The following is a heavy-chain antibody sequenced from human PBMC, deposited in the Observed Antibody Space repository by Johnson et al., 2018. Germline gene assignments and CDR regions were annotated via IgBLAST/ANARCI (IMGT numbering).Heavy chain of an antibody. CDR3: AKEFFRYNWNYGGNALDI. V-gene: IGHV3-7*01. Sequence: LVESGGGLVQPGGSLRLSCAASGSTSSSYWMNWARQAPGKGLEWVANIKQDGSEKYYVDSVKGRFTISRDNPKNSLYLQMNSLRAEDTAIYYCAKEFFRYNWNYGGNALDIWGQGTMVTVSS. D-gene: IGHD1-7*01. CDR2: IKQDGSEK. J-gene: IGHJ3*02. CDR1: GSTSSSYW.